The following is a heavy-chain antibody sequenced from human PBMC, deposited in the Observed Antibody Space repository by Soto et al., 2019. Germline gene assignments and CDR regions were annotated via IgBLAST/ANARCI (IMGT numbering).Heavy chain of an antibody. CDR2: ISYDGSNK. CDR1: GFTFSNYG. J-gene: IGHJ4*02. V-gene: IGHV3-30*18. CDR3: AKGQFYGDYQSYIEY. D-gene: IGHD4-17*01. Sequence: PGGSLRLSCAASGFTFSNYGMHWVRQAPGKGLEWVAVISYDGSNKNYADSVKGRFTISRDNSKNTLYLQMNSLRAEDTAVYYCAKGQFYGDYQSYIEYWGQGTLVTVSS.